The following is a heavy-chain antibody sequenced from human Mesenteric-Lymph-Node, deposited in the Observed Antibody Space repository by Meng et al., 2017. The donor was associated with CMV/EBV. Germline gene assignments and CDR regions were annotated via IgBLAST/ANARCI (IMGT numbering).Heavy chain of an antibody. Sequence: GESLKISCAASGFTFSSYSMNWVRQAPGKGLEGVSYISSSSTIYYADSVKGRFTISRDNAKNSLYLQMNSLRAEDTAVYYCARAPYSSGPYLDYWGQGTLVTVSS. CDR1: GFTFSSYS. D-gene: IGHD6-19*01. CDR2: ISSSSTI. CDR3: ARAPYSSGPYLDY. J-gene: IGHJ4*02. V-gene: IGHV3-48*04.